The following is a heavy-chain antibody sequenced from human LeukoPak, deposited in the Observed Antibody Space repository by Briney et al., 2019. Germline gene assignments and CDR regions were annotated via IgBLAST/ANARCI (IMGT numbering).Heavy chain of an antibody. CDR1: GGSISSDY. CDR2: TYYSGRT. J-gene: IGHJ6*02. CDR3: ARSNQALLYGMDV. V-gene: IGHV4-59*08. Sequence: SETLSLTCTVSGGSISSDYWSWIRQPPGKGLEWIGYTYYSGRTSYNPSLKSRVTISADTSKNQFSLKLNSVTAADTAVYYCARSNQALLYGMDVWGQGTTVTVSS. D-gene: IGHD1-14*01.